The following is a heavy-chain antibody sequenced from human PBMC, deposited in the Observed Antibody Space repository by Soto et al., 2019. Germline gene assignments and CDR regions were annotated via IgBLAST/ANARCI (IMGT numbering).Heavy chain of an antibody. J-gene: IGHJ4*02. CDR2: MYYSGTT. CDR3: GRNEGKIGIDGTMGNFDY. D-gene: IGHD1-20*01. Sequence: SETLSLTCTVSGGSISSTTYSWGWIRQPPGKGLEWIGSMYYSGTTYSNPSLQSRVTISVDTSNNQFSLKLTSVTAADTSVYSGGRNEGKIGIDGTMGNFDYWGQGSLVTVSA. V-gene: IGHV4-39*01. CDR1: GGSISSTTYS.